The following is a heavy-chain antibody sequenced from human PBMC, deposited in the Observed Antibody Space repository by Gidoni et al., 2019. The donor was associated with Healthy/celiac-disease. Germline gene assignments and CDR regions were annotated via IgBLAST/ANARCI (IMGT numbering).Heavy chain of an antibody. CDR3: ASSSSWYGYFDL. V-gene: IGHV4-31*03. CDR2: IYYSGST. Sequence: QVQLQESGPGLVKPSQTLSLTCTVSGGSISSGGYYWRCIRQHPGKGLEWIGYIYYSGSTYYNPSLKSRVTISVDTSKNQFSLKLSSVTAADTAVYYCASSSSWYGYFDLWGRGTLVTVSS. J-gene: IGHJ2*01. CDR1: GGSISSGGYY. D-gene: IGHD6-13*01.